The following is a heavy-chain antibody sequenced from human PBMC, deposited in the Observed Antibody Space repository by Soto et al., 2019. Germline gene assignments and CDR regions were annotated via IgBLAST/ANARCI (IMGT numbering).Heavy chain of an antibody. CDR3: AKEHDYGDLLGSFDY. J-gene: IGHJ4*02. V-gene: IGHV3-30*18. CDR1: GFTFSSYG. Sequence: QVQLVESGGGVVQPGRSLRLSCAASGFTFSSYGMRWVRQAPGKGLEWVAVISYDGSNKYYADSVKGRFTISRDNSKNTLYLQMNSLRAEDTAVYYCAKEHDYGDLLGSFDYWGQGTLVTVSS. CDR2: ISYDGSNK. D-gene: IGHD4-17*01.